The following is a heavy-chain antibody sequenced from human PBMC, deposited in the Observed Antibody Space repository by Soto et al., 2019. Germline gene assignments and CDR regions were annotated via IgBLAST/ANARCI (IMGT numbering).Heavy chain of an antibody. V-gene: IGHV1-18*01. Sequence: ASVKVSCKASGYTFTSYGISWVRQAPGQGLEWMGWISAYNGNTNYAQKLQGRVTMTTDTSTSTAYMELRSLRSDDTAVYYCARVEGEIVVVPAAGKHYYYGMDVWGQGTTVTVSS. CDR3: ARVEGEIVVVPAAGKHYYYGMDV. D-gene: IGHD2-2*01. J-gene: IGHJ6*02. CDR1: GYTFTSYG. CDR2: ISAYNGNT.